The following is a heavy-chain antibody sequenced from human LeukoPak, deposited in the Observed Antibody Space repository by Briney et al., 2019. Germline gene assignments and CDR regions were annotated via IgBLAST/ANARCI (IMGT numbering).Heavy chain of an antibody. V-gene: IGHV3-48*01. CDR1: GFTFSTYS. CDR2: ISRNSRTM. D-gene: IGHD1-26*01. J-gene: IGHJ1*01. Sequence: PGGSLRLSCAASGFTFSTYSMNCVRQAPGKGREGRSSISRNSRTMYYADAVKQRFTISRDNAKNSLYIQRNSLRAEHPAVSYRARDAVGATHTEYFPHWGPGNPVTVSS. CDR3: ARDAVGATHTEYFPH.